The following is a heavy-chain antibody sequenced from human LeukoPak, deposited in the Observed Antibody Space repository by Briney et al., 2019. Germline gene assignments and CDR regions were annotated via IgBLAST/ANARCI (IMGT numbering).Heavy chain of an antibody. V-gene: IGHV3-7*03. CDR1: GFTFSSYW. CDR2: IKQDGSEK. CDR3: AKDTRGYSYGYSYYGMDV. Sequence: EPGGSLRLSCAASGFTFSSYWMSWVRQAPGKGLEWVANIKQDGSEKYYADSVKGRFTISRDNSKNTLDLQMNSLRVEDTAVYYCAKDTRGYSYGYSYYGMDVWGQGTTVTVSS. D-gene: IGHD5-18*01. J-gene: IGHJ6*02.